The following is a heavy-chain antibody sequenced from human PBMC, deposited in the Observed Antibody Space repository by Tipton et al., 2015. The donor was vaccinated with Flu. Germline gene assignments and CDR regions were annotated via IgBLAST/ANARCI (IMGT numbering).Heavy chain of an antibody. CDR1: GDSISSSSYY. D-gene: IGHD3-10*01. CDR3: GRSYYYGSGSYYNRAFDY. V-gene: IGHV4-39*07. J-gene: IGHJ4*02. CDR2: VPYSGST. Sequence: LRLSCTVSGDSISSSSYYWGWIRQPPGKVLEWIGSVPYSGSTYYNPSLKSRVIITVDTSKNQFSLKLTSVTAADTAVYYCGRSYYYGSGSYYNRAFDYWGQGTLVTGSS.